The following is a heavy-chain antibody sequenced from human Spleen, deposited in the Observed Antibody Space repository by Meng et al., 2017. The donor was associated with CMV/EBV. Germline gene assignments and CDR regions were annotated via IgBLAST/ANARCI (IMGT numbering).Heavy chain of an antibody. CDR2: ISAYNGDT. Sequence: SGYIFTKYGVNWMRQAPGQGPEWMGWISAYNGDTMYAPKVQGRVTMTTDTSTSTAYMELRGLRSDDTAVYYCARDAGTIAVSGIGDYWGQGTLVTVSS. D-gene: IGHD6-19*01. CDR3: ARDAGTIAVSGIGDY. V-gene: IGHV1-18*01. J-gene: IGHJ4*02. CDR1: GYIFTKYG.